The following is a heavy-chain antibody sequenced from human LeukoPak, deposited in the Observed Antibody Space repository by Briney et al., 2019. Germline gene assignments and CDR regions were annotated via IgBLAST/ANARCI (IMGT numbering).Heavy chain of an antibody. V-gene: IGHV5-51*01. J-gene: IGHJ1*01. CDR2: IYPGDSDT. D-gene: IGHD6-6*01. CDR3: ARYLGPGIAARAAFQH. Sequence: GESLKISCKGSGYSFTSYWIGWVRQMPGKGLEWMGIIYPGDSDTRYSPSFQGQVTISADKSISTAYLQWSSLKASDTAMYYCARYLGPGIAARAAFQHWGQGTLVTVSS. CDR1: GYSFTSYW.